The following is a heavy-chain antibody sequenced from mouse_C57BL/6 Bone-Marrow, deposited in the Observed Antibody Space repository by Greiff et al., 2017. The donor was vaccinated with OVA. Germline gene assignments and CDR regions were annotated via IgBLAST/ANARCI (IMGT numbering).Heavy chain of an antibody. D-gene: IGHD1-1*01. CDR2: IHPSDSDT. V-gene: IGHV1-74*01. CDR1: GYTFTSYW. Sequence: QVQLQQPGAELVKPGASVKVSCKASGYTFTSYWMHWVKQRPGKGLEWIGRIHPSDSDTNSNQTFKGKATLTVDKSSSPAYMQLSSLTSEDSAVYYCAIEGDYYGSSYFYWYFDVWGTGTTVTVSS. J-gene: IGHJ1*03. CDR3: AIEGDYYGSSYFYWYFDV.